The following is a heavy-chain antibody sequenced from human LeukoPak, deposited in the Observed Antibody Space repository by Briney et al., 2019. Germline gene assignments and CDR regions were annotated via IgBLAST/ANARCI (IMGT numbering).Heavy chain of an antibody. CDR3: AKGGESSSWLFDY. J-gene: IGHJ4*02. CDR2: ISTTGGST. D-gene: IGHD6-13*01. CDR1: GFTFSSYG. V-gene: IGHV3-23*01. Sequence: GGSLRLSCAASGFTFSSYGMTWVRQAPGKGLEWVSVISTTGGSTYYADSVKGRFTISRDNSKNTLYLQMNSLRAEDTAVYYCAKGGESSSWLFDYWGQGTLVPVSS.